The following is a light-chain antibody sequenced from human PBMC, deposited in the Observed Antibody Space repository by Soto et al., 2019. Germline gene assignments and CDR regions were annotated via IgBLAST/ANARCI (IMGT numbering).Light chain of an antibody. J-gene: IGLJ1*01. CDR2: GNT. Sequence: QSVLTQPPSVSGAPGQRVTISCTGSSSNIGAGYDVHWYQQLPGTAPKLLIYGNTNRPSGVPDRFSGSKSGTSASLAITGLEAEDAADYYCQSYGSRRSGAFGTGTKVTVL. CDR1: SSNIGAGYD. V-gene: IGLV1-40*01. CDR3: QSYGSRRSGA.